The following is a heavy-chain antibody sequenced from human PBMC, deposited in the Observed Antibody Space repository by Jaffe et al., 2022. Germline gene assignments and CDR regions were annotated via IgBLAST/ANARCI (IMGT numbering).Heavy chain of an antibody. CDR1: GFTFSSYA. D-gene: IGHD2-15*01. V-gene: IGHV3-23*01. Sequence: EVQLLESGGGLVQPGGSLRLSCAASGFTFSSYAMSWVRQAPGKGLEWVSAISGSGGSTYYADSVKGRFTISRDNSKNTLYLQMNSLRAEDTAVYYCAKEGYCSGGSCYSAFFDYWGQGTLVTVSS. CDR3: AKEGYCSGGSCYSAFFDY. CDR2: ISGSGGST. J-gene: IGHJ4*02.